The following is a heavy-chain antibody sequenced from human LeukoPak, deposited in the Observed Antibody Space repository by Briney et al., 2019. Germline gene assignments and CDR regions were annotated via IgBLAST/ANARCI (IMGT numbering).Heavy chain of an antibody. CDR3: ARGRTDLRYCSSTSCYEPRNFDY. V-gene: IGHV4-34*01. CDR1: GGSFSGYY. CDR2: INHSGST. J-gene: IGHJ4*02. D-gene: IGHD2-2*01. Sequence: SETLSLTCAVYGGSFSGYYWSWIRQPPGKGLEWIGEINHSGSTNYNPSLKSRVTISVDTSKNQSSLKLSSVTAADTAVYYCARGRTDLRYCSSTSCYEPRNFDYWGQGTLVTVSS.